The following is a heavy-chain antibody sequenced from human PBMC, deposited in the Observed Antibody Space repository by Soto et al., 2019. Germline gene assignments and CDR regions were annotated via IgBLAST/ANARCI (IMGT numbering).Heavy chain of an antibody. D-gene: IGHD5-18*01. Sequence: PGGSLRLSCAGSGFTFSTYSMNWVRQAPGKGLEWVSGIYGNGGGTFYADSVKGRFTISRDNSKNILYLEMNSLRAQDTAVYYCAKEGVQLWLREYYFDYWGQGTLVTV. CDR1: GFTFSTYS. CDR2: IYGNGGGT. CDR3: AKEGVQLWLREYYFDY. J-gene: IGHJ4*02. V-gene: IGHV3-23*01.